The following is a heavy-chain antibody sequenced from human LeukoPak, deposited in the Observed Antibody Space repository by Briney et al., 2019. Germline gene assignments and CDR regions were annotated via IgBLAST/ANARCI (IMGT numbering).Heavy chain of an antibody. CDR1: GGSISSSSYY. CDR3: ASIDYGESLDY. J-gene: IGHJ4*02. D-gene: IGHD4-17*01. Sequence: SETLTLTCTVSGGSISSSSYYWGWIRQPPGKGLEWIGSIYYSGSTYYNPSLKSRVTISVDTSKNQFSLKLSSVTAADTAVYYCASIDYGESLDYWGQGTLVTVSS. CDR2: IYYSGST. V-gene: IGHV4-39*01.